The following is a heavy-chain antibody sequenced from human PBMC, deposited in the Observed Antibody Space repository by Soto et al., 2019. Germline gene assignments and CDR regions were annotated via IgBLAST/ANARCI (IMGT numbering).Heavy chain of an antibody. J-gene: IGHJ4*02. V-gene: IGHV3-53*01. CDR1: GFRVSYNY. D-gene: IGHD3-3*01. CDR3: TRDRGGWSGLLDY. Sequence: GWSLRLSCSPSGFRVSYNYMTWVRQAPGNGLEWVSVIYSGGKTYYGDSVDGRFIISRDNSKNTVYLQMNNLRTDDTSVYYCTRDRGGWSGLLDYWGRGTLVSVSS. CDR2: IYSGGKT.